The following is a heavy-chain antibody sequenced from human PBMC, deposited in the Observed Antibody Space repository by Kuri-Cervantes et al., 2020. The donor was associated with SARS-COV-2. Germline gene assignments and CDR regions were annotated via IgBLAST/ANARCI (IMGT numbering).Heavy chain of an antibody. J-gene: IGHJ4*02. Sequence: ASVKVSCKASGYTFTSYGISWVRQAPGQGLEWMGWMNPNSGNTGYAQKFQGRVTMTRDTSISTAYMELSRLRSDDTAVYYCARGGKYQLLYRCEYYFDYWGQGTLVTVSS. V-gene: IGHV1-8*02. D-gene: IGHD2-2*02. CDR3: ARGGKYQLLYRCEYYFDY. CDR1: GYTFTSYG. CDR2: MNPNSGNT.